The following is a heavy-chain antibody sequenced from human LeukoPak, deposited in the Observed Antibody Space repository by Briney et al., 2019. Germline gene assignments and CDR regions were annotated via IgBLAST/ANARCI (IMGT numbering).Heavy chain of an antibody. CDR3: ARGRPIFGGAILHDY. CDR1: VGSFSGYY. V-gene: IGHV4-34*01. J-gene: IGHJ4*02. Sequence: PSETLSLTCAVYVGSFSGYYSSWIRQPPGKGREWIGQSNHSGSTNNNPSLKSRVTISVETSKTKLSLKLNSVTAADTAVYYCARGRPIFGGAILHDYWGQGTLVTVSS. D-gene: IGHD3-3*01. CDR2: SNHSGST.